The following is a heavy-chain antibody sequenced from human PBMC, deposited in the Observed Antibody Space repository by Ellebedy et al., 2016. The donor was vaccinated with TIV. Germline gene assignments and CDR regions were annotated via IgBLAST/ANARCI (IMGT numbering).Heavy chain of an antibody. D-gene: IGHD2-2*01. CDR1: GCSISSYY. CDR2: IYTSGST. V-gene: IGHV4-4*07. Sequence: MPSETLSLTCTVSGCSISSYYWGWIRQPAGKGLEWIGRIYTSGSTNYNPALKSRVTMSVDTSKNQFSMKLTSVTAADTAVYYCAAGWVPVAPLQPWGQGTLVTVSS. J-gene: IGHJ5*02. CDR3: AAGWVPVAPLQP.